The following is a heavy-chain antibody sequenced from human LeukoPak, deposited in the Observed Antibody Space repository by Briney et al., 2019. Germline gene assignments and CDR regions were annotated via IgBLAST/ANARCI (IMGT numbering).Heavy chain of an antibody. V-gene: IGHV3-30*18. CDR3: AKGRIQLWIKPDWYFDL. Sequence: GRSLRLSCAASGFTFSSYGMHWVRQAPGKGLEWVAVISYDGSNKYYADSVKGRFTISRDNSKNTLYLQVNSLRAEDTAVYYCAKGRIQLWIKPDWYFDLWGRGTLVTVSS. D-gene: IGHD5-18*01. J-gene: IGHJ2*01. CDR2: ISYDGSNK. CDR1: GFTFSSYG.